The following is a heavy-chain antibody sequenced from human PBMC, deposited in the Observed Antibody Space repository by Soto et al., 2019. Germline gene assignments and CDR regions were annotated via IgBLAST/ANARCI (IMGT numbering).Heavy chain of an antibody. D-gene: IGHD3-10*01. CDR3: ARVKEFGEFRNYYYYYGMDV. CDR1: GGSISSYY. V-gene: IGHV4-59*01. J-gene: IGHJ6*02. CDR2: IYYSGST. Sequence: SETLSLTCTVSGGSISSYYWSWIRQPPGKGLEWIGYIYYSGSTNYNPSLKSRVTISVDTSKNQFSLKLSSVTAADTAVYYCARVKEFGEFRNYYYYYGMDVWGHGTLVTVSS.